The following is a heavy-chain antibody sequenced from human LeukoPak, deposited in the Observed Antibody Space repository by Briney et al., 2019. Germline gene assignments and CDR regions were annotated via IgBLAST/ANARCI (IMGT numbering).Heavy chain of an antibody. J-gene: IGHJ5*02. CDR1: GGSISNYY. D-gene: IGHD3-22*01. CDR3: ARDGGLGYYDGSTCLNWFDP. CDR2: IYYSGST. Sequence: SETLSLTCTVSGGSISNYYWSWIRQPPGKGLEWIGYIYYSGSTNYNPSLKSRVTMSVDTSKNQFSLKLSSVTAADTAVYFCARDGGLGYYDGSTCLNWFDPWGQGTLVTVSS. V-gene: IGHV4-59*01.